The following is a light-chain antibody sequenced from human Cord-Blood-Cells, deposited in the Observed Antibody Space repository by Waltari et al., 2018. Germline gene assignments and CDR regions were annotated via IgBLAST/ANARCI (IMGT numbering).Light chain of an antibody. CDR2: AAS. CDR3: QKYNSAPWT. J-gene: IGKJ1*01. V-gene: IGKV1-27*01. CDR1: QGISNY. Sequence: DIQMTQSPSSLSASVRERVPITCRASQGISNYLAWYQQKPGKVPKLLIYAASTLQSGVPSRFSGSGSGTDFTLTISSLQPEDVATYYCQKYNSAPWTFGQGTKVEIK.